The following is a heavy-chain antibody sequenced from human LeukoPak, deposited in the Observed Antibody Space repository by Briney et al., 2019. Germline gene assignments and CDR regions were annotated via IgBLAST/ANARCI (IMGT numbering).Heavy chain of an antibody. D-gene: IGHD6-6*01. J-gene: IGHJ4*02. V-gene: IGHV3-7*01. CDR2: INHNGNVN. CDR3: ARGPNSNWSGLDF. Sequence: PGGSLRLSCAASRFTFSSYWMNWARQAPGKGLEWVASINHNGNVNYYVDSVKGRFTISRDNAKNTLYLQVNNLRAEDTAVYYCARGPNSNWSGLDFWGQGTLLTVSS. CDR1: RFTFSSYW.